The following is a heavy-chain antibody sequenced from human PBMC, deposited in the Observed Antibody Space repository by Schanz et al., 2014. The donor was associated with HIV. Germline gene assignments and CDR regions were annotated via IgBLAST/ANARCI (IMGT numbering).Heavy chain of an antibody. CDR3: ARITGEHYYAMDV. V-gene: IGHV1-18*01. D-gene: IGHD3-16*01. Sequence: QVQLVQSGPEVKRPGASVRVSCRASGYTSTNYGITWVRQAPGQGLEWMAWISANNGNTYYAQKVQGRVSMATDTSTNTAYMELRSLRSDDTAVYYCARITGEHYYAMDVWGQGTTVTVTS. CDR2: ISANNGNT. CDR1: GYTSTNYG. J-gene: IGHJ6*02.